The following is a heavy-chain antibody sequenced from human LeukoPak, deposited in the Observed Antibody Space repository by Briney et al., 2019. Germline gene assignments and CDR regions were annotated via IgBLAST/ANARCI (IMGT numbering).Heavy chain of an antibody. J-gene: IGHJ6*03. D-gene: IGHD1-26*01. CDR1: GFTVSSNY. CDR3: AKAAGGLMDV. CDR2: IYSGGTT. Sequence: GGSLRLSCAASGFTVSSNYMSWVRQAPGKGLEWVSVIYSGGTTYYADSVKGRFTISRDNSRNTLYLQMNSLRAEDTAVYYCAKAAGGLMDVWGKGTTVTVSS. V-gene: IGHV3-53*01.